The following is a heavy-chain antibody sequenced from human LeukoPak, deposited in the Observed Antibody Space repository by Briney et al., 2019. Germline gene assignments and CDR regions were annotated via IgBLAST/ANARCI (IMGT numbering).Heavy chain of an antibody. Sequence: SQTLSLTCTVSGGPISRGAYYWSWIRQHPGKGLEWIGYIYYSGTTYYNPSLKSRVTISVDTSENQFSLKLSSVTAADTAVYYCARGTAYNWNIFDYRGQGTLVTVSS. J-gene: IGHJ4*02. CDR2: IYYSGTT. CDR3: ARGTAYNWNIFDY. CDR1: GGPISRGAYY. V-gene: IGHV4-31*03. D-gene: IGHD1/OR15-1a*01.